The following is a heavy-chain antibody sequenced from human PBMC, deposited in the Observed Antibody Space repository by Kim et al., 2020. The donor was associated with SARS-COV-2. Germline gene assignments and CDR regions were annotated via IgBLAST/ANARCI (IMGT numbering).Heavy chain of an antibody. CDR3: ARVFSDRGIAVAGLDY. V-gene: IGHV1-69*04. D-gene: IGHD6-19*01. CDR2: IIPILGIA. Sequence: SVKVSCKASGGTFSSYAISWVRQAPGQGLEWMGRIIPILGIANYAQKFQGRVTITADKSTSTAYMELSSLRSEDTAVNYCARVFSDRGIAVAGLDYWGQ. J-gene: IGHJ4*02. CDR1: GGTFSSYA.